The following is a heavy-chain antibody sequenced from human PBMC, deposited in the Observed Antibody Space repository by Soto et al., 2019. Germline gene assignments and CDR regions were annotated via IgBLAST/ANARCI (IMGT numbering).Heavy chain of an antibody. CDR2: IYYRGST. CDR1: GGSISSSSYY. J-gene: IGHJ5*02. D-gene: IGHD3-10*01. Sequence: SETLSLTCTVSGGSISSSSYYWGWIRQPPGKGLEWIGSIYYRGSTYYNPSLKSRVTISVDTSKNQFSLKLSSVTAADTAVYYCARHQHLTMVRGVINTDWFDPWGQGTLVTVSS. V-gene: IGHV4-39*01. CDR3: ARHQHLTMVRGVINTDWFDP.